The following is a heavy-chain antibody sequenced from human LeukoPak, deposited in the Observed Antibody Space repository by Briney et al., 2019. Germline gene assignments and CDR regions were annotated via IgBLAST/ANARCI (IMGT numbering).Heavy chain of an antibody. CDR2: ISYSGANS. CDR3: AKRYDSGTFDF. J-gene: IGHJ4*02. D-gene: IGHD3-10*01. V-gene: IGHV3-23*01. CDR1: GFTFSGSA. Sequence: GGSLRLSCAASGFTFSGSAMSWVRQAPGEGLEWVSLISYSGANSYYTDSVKGRFTISRDNSKNTLYLQINSVRAEDTAVYYCAKRYDSGTFDFWGQGTLVTVSS.